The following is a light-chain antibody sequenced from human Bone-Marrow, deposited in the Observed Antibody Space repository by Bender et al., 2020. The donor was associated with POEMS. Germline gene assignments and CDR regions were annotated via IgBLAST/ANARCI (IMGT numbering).Light chain of an antibody. Sequence: QLVLTQSPSASASLGASVKLTCTVSSGHSSYAIAWHQQQPEKGLRYVMKVSSDGSHTKGDGIPDRFSGSSSGAQRYLTISSLQSEDEGDYYCQTWGSGLSWVFGGGTKVAVL. J-gene: IGLJ3*02. CDR1: SGHSSYA. CDR3: QTWGSGLSWV. V-gene: IGLV4-69*01. CDR2: VSSDGSH.